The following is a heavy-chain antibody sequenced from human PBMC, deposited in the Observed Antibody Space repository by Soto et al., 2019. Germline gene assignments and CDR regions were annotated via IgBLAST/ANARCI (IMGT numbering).Heavy chain of an antibody. CDR3: TRPDFYYGMDV. J-gene: IGHJ6*02. V-gene: IGHV5-51*01. CDR2: IYPGDSDT. Sequence: PGESLKISCKGSGYSFTTYWIGWVRQMPGKGLEWMGIIYPGDSDTRYSPSFQGHVTISADKSINTAYLQWGSLKASDTAIYYCTRPDFYYGMDVWGQGTTVTVSS. CDR1: GYSFTTYW.